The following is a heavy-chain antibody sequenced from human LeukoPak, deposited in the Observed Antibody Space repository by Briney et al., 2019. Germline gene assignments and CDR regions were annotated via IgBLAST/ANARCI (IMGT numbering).Heavy chain of an antibody. J-gene: IGHJ4*02. CDR3: ARGGYSYGPTDY. CDR2: MNPNSGNT. V-gene: IGHV1-8*03. Sequence: ASVKVSCKASGCTFTSYDINWVRQATGQGLEWMGWMNPNSGNTGYAQKFQGRVTITRNTSISTAYMELSSLRSEDTAVYYCARGGYSYGPTDYWGQGTLVTVSS. D-gene: IGHD5-18*01. CDR1: GCTFTSYD.